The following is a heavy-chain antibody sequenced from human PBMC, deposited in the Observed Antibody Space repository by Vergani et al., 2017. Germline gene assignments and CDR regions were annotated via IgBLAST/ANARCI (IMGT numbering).Heavy chain of an antibody. CDR3: STDNFAEAYYDILTGYYNSGCYYCDY. D-gene: IGHD3-9*01. CDR2: IKSKTDGGTT. Sequence: EMQLVESGGGLVKPGESLRLSCATPGFTFNNAWMSWVRQAPGKGLEWVGRIKSKTDGGTTDYAAPVKGRFTISRDDLKDTLYLQMNSLKTEDTAVYYCSTDNFAEAYYDILTGYYNSGCYYCDYWGQGTLVTVSS. V-gene: IGHV3-15*01. CDR1: GFTFNNAW. J-gene: IGHJ4*02.